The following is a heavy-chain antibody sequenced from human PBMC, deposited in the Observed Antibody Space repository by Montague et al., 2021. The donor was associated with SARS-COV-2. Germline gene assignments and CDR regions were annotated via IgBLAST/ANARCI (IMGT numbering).Heavy chain of an antibody. CDR1: GGSFTNYY. CDR2: INHSGST. V-gene: IGHV4-34*01. J-gene: IGHJ5*01. CDR3: ARARGRTGWFDS. D-gene: IGHD3-10*01. Sequence: SETLSLTCAVRGGSFTNYYWNWIRQSPGKGLETLGEINHSGSTNYNPSLKSRDTVSVDMSKSQVSLNLTSVTAADTAIYYCARARGRTGWFDSWGQGIQVTVSS.